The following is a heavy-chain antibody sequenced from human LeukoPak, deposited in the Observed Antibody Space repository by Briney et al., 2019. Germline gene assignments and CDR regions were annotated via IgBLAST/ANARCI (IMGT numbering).Heavy chain of an antibody. J-gene: IGHJ5*02. CDR2: ISAYNGNT. Sequence: PGASVKVSCKASGYTFTSYGISWVRQAPGQGLEWMGWISAYNGNTNYAQKLQGRVTITTDTSTSTAYMELRSLRSDDTAVYYCARVGDHYYDSSEDWFDRWGQGTLVTVSS. CDR3: ARVGDHYYDSSEDWFDR. V-gene: IGHV1-18*01. CDR1: GYTFTSYG. D-gene: IGHD3-22*01.